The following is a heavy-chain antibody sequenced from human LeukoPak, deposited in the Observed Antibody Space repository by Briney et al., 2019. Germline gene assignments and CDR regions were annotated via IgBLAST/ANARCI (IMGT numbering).Heavy chain of an antibody. J-gene: IGHJ3*02. CDR2: INAGNGNT. CDR1: GSTFTSYA. CDR3: PRKPYYYDSTGDASAI. Sequence: ASGKVSCKASGSTFTSYAMHWERQAPGQGHERMGWINAGNGNTKKSQKFHGRVTSTRDTSATTAYIEPSSLRSEATAVYYCPRKPYYYDSTGDASAIGGQPTMLTVSS. V-gene: IGHV1-3*01. D-gene: IGHD3-22*01.